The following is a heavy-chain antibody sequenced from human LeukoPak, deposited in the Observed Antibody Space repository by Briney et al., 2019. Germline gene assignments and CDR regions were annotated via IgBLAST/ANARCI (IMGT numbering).Heavy chain of an antibody. D-gene: IGHD6-6*01. CDR3: ARGRFYSSSCFDY. Sequence: GASVKVSCKASGYTFTSYGISWVRQAPGQGLEWMGGIIPIFGTANYAQKFQGRVTITADESTSTAYMELSSLRSEDTAVYYCARGRFYSSSCFDYWGQGTLVTVSS. CDR1: GYTFTSYG. J-gene: IGHJ4*02. CDR2: IIPIFGTA. V-gene: IGHV1-69*13.